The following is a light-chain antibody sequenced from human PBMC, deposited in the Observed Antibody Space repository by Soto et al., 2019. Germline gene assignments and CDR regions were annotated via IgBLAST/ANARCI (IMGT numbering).Light chain of an antibody. CDR2: GTS. J-gene: IGKJ1*01. V-gene: IGKV3-20*01. CDR3: QQYGSSTWT. CDR1: QSVSTSS. Sequence: EIVLTQSPGTLYLSPGERATLSCRASQSVSTSSLAWYQQKPGQAPRLVIYGTSSRGTGIPDRFSGSGSGTDFDLTISRLEPEDFAVYYCQQYGSSTWTFCQGTKGEI.